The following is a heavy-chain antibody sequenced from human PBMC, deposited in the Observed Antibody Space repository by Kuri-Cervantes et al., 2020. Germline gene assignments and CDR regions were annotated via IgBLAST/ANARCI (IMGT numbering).Heavy chain of an antibody. D-gene: IGHD3-10*01. CDR2: SNAGNGNT. V-gene: IGHV1-3*02. Sequence: GESLKISCKASGYTFTSYAMHWVRQAPGQRLEWMGWSNAGNGNTKYSQEFQGRVTMTRNTSISTAYMELSSLRSEDTAVYYCARGPIWFGEDGMDVWGQGTTVTVSS. J-gene: IGHJ6*02. CDR3: ARGPIWFGEDGMDV. CDR1: GYTFTSYA.